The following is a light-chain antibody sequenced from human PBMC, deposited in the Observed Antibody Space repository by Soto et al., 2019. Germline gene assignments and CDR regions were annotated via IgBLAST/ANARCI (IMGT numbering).Light chain of an antibody. CDR3: CSYAGSRNVV. J-gene: IGLJ2*01. Sequence: QSALTQPASVSGSPGQSITISCTGTSGDVGSYNLVSWYQQHPGKAPKVIIYEGIKRPSGVSDRFSGSKSGNTASLTIAGLQAEDEAHYYCCSYAGSRNVVFGGGTKLTAL. CDR2: EGI. V-gene: IGLV2-23*01. CDR1: SGDVGSYNL.